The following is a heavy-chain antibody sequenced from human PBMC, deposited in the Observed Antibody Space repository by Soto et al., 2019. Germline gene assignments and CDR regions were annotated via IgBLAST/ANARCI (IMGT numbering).Heavy chain of an antibody. CDR3: ARPKIPDNMIVPLEY. V-gene: IGHV4-39*01. CDR2: VYHSGST. Sequence: SETLSLTCSVSGGSIKGPTYYWGWVRQPPGKGLEWIGLVYHSGSTFYNPSLKSRLTLSVDTSKNQFSLSLKSATVADTAVYFCARPKIPDNMIVPLEYWGRGILVSVCS. J-gene: IGHJ1*01. D-gene: IGHD3-22*01. CDR1: GGSIKGPTYY.